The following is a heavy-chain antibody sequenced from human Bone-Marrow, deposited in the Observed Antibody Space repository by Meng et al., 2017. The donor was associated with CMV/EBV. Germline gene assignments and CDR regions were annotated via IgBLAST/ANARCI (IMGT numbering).Heavy chain of an antibody. D-gene: IGHD6-13*01. J-gene: IGHJ4*02. CDR2: IIPIFGTA. Sequence: QVQLVQSGAEVKKPGSSVKVSCKASGGTFSSYAISWVRQAPGQGLEWMGGIIPIFGTANYAQKFQGRVTITADESTSTAYMELSSLRSEDTAVYYCARVSSSWPHQLNTYYFDYWGQGTLVTASS. CDR1: GGTFSSYA. V-gene: IGHV1-69*12. CDR3: ARVSSSWPHQLNTYYFDY.